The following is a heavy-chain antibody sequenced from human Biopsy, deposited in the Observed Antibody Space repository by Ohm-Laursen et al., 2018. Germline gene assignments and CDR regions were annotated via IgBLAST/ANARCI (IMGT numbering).Heavy chain of an antibody. J-gene: IGHJ3*02. CDR1: GGSMSSYY. D-gene: IGHD5/OR15-5a*01. Sequence: SETLSLTCTVSGGSMSSYYWTWIRQPPGKGLEWIGYIYNSGSTNYNPSLKSRVTISVAVDTPKSQFSLGLSSVTAADTAMYYCARGEAGVYDALDIWGQGTMVIVSS. CDR3: ARGEAGVYDALDI. V-gene: IGHV4-59*01. CDR2: IYNSGST.